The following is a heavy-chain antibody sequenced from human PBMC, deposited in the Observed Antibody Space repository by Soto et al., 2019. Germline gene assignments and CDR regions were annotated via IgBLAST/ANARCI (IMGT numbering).Heavy chain of an antibody. D-gene: IGHD1-26*01. Sequence: ESGGGVVQPGRSLRLSCAASGFTFSRYTMHWVRQAPGRGMEWVTVISYDGTNKYYADSVKGRFTISRDNSNNTLYLQMNSLRGDDTAVYYCARGEVKWELRRTVDYWGQGTLVTVSS. CDR2: ISYDGTNK. CDR3: ARGEVKWELRRTVDY. V-gene: IGHV3-30-3*01. CDR1: GFTFSRYT. J-gene: IGHJ4*02.